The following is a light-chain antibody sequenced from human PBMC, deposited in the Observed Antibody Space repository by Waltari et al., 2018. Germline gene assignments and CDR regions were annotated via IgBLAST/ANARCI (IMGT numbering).Light chain of an antibody. CDR2: GVS. CDR3: QQYDRSPRT. V-gene: IGKV3-20*01. Sequence: ENVLTQSPDTLSLSPGERATLSCRASQTVSKDYLSWYQQTPGQPPRLLLYGVSNRATGIPDRFSGSGSGTDFTLTINRLEPEDFAVYYCQQYDRSPRTFGQGTQVDIK. CDR1: QTVSKDY. J-gene: IGKJ1*01.